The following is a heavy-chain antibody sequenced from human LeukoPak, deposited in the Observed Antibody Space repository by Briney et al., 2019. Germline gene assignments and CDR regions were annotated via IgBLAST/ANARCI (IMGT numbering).Heavy chain of an antibody. Sequence: SETLSLTCTVSGDSVGGISFYWSWIRQPPGKGLQYIGYIQYRGSTNYNPSLKSRVTISVDTSKNQFSLKLSSVTAADTAVYYCARYYDRSGYWSTPHFDYWGQGTLATVSS. CDR2: IQYRGST. CDR3: ARYYDRSGYWSTPHFDY. D-gene: IGHD3-22*01. J-gene: IGHJ4*02. CDR1: GDSVGGISFY. V-gene: IGHV4-61*01.